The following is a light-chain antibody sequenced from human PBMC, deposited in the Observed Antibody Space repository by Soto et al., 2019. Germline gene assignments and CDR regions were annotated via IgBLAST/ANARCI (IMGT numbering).Light chain of an antibody. J-gene: IGKJ1*01. Sequence: DIQMTQSPSTLSGSVGGRVTITCRASQTISSWLAWYQQKPGKAPKLLIYKAXTLKSGVPSRFSGSGSGTEFTLTISSLQPDDFATYYCQHYNSYSEAFGQGTKVDIK. CDR2: KAX. CDR1: QTISSW. V-gene: IGKV1-5*03. CDR3: QHYNSYSEA.